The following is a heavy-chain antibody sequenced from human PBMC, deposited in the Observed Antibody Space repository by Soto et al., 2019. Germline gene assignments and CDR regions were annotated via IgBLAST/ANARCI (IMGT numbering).Heavy chain of an antibody. J-gene: IGHJ4*02. D-gene: IGHD5-12*01. V-gene: IGHV4-59*01. CDR2: IYYSGTT. CDR1: GGSISSYY. Sequence: ETLSLTYTVSGGSISSYYWSWIRQPPGKGLEWIGYIYYSGTTNYNPSLKSRVSTSVDTSKNQFSLKLSSVTAADTAMYYCARDKGGGYGNFDSWGQGTLVTVSS. CDR3: ARDKGGGYGNFDS.